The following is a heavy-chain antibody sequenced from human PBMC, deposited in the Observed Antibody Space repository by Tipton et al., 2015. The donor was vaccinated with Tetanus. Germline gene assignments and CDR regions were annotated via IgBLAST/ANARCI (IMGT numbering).Heavy chain of an antibody. CDR1: GYSFTSYW. CDR2: IYPGDSDT. V-gene: IGHV5-51*01. D-gene: IGHD3-3*01. CDR3: AGLLWRGYTWGVPFGMDV. Sequence: MQLVQSGAEVKKPGESLKISCKGSGYSFTSYWIGWVRQMPGKGLEWMGIIYPGDSDTRYSPSFQGQVTISADKSISTAYLQWSSLKASDTAMYYCAGLLWRGYTWGVPFGMDVWGQGTTVTVSS. J-gene: IGHJ6*02.